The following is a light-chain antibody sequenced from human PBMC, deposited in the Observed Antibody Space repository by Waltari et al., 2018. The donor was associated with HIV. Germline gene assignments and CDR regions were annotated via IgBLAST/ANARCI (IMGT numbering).Light chain of an antibody. CDR3: MQSLEIPHT. CDR1: QSLLHSDGYNF. Sequence: IVMTQSPLSLPVTPGEPATISCRSGQSLLHSDGYNFLVCYLQRPGQPPQLLIYLGSHRDSGVPNRFTGSGSDTNFILNITRVEADDVGVYLCMQSLEIPHTFGQGTRVEI. V-gene: IGKV2-28*01. J-gene: IGKJ2*01. CDR2: LGS.